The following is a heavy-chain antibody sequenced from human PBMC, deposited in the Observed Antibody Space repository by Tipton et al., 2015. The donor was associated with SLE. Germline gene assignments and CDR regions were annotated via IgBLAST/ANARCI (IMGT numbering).Heavy chain of an antibody. CDR2: INYGGST. Sequence: TLSLTCTVSGGSISSRNYYWGWIRQPPGKGLEWIGSINYGGSTYYIPSLKSRVTISLDTSKNLFSLKVTSVTAADTGVYYCARERGSSWSFDDYGLDVWGQETTVTVSS. D-gene: IGHD6-13*01. V-gene: IGHV4-39*07. J-gene: IGHJ6*02. CDR1: GGSISSRNYY. CDR3: ARERGSSWSFDDYGLDV.